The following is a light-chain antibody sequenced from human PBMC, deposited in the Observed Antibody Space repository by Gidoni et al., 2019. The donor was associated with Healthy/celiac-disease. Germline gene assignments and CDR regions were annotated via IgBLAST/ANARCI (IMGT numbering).Light chain of an antibody. Sequence: DIQMTQSPSSLSVSVGDRVTITCQASQDISNRLNWYQQKPGKAPKLLIYDASNLETGGPSRFSGSGSGTDCTFTISSLQPDDVATYYCQQYDSLPLAFGGGTKVEIK. J-gene: IGKJ4*01. CDR3: QQYDSLPLA. CDR1: QDISNR. V-gene: IGKV1-33*01. CDR2: DAS.